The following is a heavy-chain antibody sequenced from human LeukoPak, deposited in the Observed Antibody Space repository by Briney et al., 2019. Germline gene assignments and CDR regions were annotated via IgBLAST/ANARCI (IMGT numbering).Heavy chain of an antibody. CDR3: ASILGYCSSTSCPIYMDV. J-gene: IGHJ6*03. CDR1: GGSITSYY. CDR2: IYYSGST. Sequence: SETLSLTCTVSGGSITSYYWSWIRQPPGKGLEWIGYIYYSGSTNYNPSLKSRVTISVDTSKNQFSLKLSSVTAADTAVYYCASILGYCSSTSCPIYMDVWGKGTTVTVSS. V-gene: IGHV4-59*08. D-gene: IGHD2-2*01.